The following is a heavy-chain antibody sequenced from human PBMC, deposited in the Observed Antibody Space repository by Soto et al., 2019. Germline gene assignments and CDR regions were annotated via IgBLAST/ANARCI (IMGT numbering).Heavy chain of an antibody. CDR3: ASGPAVDPFYYMDV. CDR1: GGTISSSSYY. J-gene: IGHJ6*03. CDR2: IYYSGST. V-gene: IGHV4-31*03. Sequence: PSETLSLTCTASGGTISSSSYYWGWIRQHPGKGLEWIGYIYYSGSTYYNPSLKSRVTISVDTSKNQFSLKLSSVTAADTAVYYCASGPAVDPFYYMDVWGKGTTVTVSS.